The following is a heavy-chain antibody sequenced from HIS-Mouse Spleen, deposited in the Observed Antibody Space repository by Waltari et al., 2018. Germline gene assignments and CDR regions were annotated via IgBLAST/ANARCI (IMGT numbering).Heavy chain of an antibody. CDR1: GYTFTGYY. CDR2: INPNSGGT. CDR3: ARFYCSGGSCYSDY. J-gene: IGHJ4*02. Sequence: QVQLVQSGAEVKKPGAYVKVCCKASGYTFTGYYMHRVRQPPGQGLEWMGWINPNSGGTNYAQKFQGRVTMTRDTSISTAYMELSRLRSDDTAVYYCARFYCSGGSCYSDYWGQGTLVTVYS. D-gene: IGHD2-15*01. V-gene: IGHV1-2*02.